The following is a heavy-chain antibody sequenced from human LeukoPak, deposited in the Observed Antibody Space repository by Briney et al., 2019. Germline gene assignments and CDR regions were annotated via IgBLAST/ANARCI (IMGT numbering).Heavy chain of an antibody. CDR1: GYTFTSYG. D-gene: IGHD3-22*01. Sequence: ASVKVSCKASGYTFTSYGISWVRQAPGQGLEWMGWISAYNGNTNYAQKLQGRVTMTTDTSTSTAYMGLRSLRSDDTAVYYCARERVDSSGYYPFDYWGQGTLVTVSS. CDR2: ISAYNGNT. CDR3: ARERVDSSGYYPFDY. V-gene: IGHV1-18*01. J-gene: IGHJ4*02.